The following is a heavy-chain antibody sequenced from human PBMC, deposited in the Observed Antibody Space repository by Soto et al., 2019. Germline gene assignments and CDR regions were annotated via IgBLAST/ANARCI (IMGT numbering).Heavy chain of an antibody. CDR1: GYTFTSYY. CDR3: ARERSAAGTGWFDP. D-gene: IGHD6-13*01. CDR2: MNPNSGNT. V-gene: IGHV1-8*01. J-gene: IGHJ5*02. Sequence: ASVKVSCKASGYTFTSYYINWVRQATGQGLEWMGWMNPNSGNTGYAQKFQGRVTMTRNTSISTAYMELSSLRYEDTAVYYCARERSAAGTGWFDPWGQGTLVTVSS.